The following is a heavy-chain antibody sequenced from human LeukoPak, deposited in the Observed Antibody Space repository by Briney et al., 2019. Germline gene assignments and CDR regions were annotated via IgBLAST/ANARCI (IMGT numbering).Heavy chain of an antibody. CDR2: INDRGHT. D-gene: IGHD4-23*01. Sequence: SETLSLTCAVYGGSFSGYHWNWIRQSPEKGLEWIGEINDRGHTNYNPSLKTRVTISVETSKSQFSLKLSSLTAADTAVYYCARDPTTVVTTPYYFDFWGQGTLVTVSS. CDR3: ARDPTTVVTTPYYFDF. V-gene: IGHV4-34*01. J-gene: IGHJ4*02. CDR1: GGSFSGYH.